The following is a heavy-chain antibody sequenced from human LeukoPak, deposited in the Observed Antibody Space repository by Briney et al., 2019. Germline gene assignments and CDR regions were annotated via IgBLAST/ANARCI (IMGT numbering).Heavy chain of an antibody. J-gene: IGHJ4*02. V-gene: IGHV3-74*01. CDR2: INSDGSST. CDR3: ARDAENDYGGYRFDY. CDR1: GFTFSSYW. Sequence: GGSLRLSCAASGFTFSSYWMRWVRQAPGKGLVWVSRINSDGSSTSYADSVKGRFTISRDNAKNTLYLQMNSLRAEDTAVYYCARDAENDYGGYRFDYWGQGTLVTVSS. D-gene: IGHD4-17*01.